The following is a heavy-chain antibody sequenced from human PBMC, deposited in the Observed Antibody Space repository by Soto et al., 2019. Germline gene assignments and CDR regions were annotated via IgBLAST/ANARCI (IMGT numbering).Heavy chain of an antibody. Sequence: GGSLRLSCAASGFSFSSCAMTGVRQAPGMGLQWVSAISDSGGSTYYADSVRGRFTISRDNSKNTLYLQLNSLGAEDTAVYYCAKDKPAAGSQWLVPIWGRGTLVTVSS. V-gene: IGHV3-23*01. CDR1: GFSFSSCA. J-gene: IGHJ4*02. CDR3: AKDKPAAGSQWLVPI. D-gene: IGHD6-19*01. CDR2: ISDSGGST.